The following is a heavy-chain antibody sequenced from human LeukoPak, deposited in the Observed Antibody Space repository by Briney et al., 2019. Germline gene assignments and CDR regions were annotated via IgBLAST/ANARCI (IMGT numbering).Heavy chain of an antibody. Sequence: PGGSLRLSCAASGFTFDDYAMHWVQQAPGKGLEWVSGISWNSGSIGYADSVKGRFTISRDNAKNSLYLQMNSLRAEDTAVYYCARDTSVVTSDPWGQGTLVTVSS. CDR1: GFTFDDYA. CDR2: ISWNSGSI. V-gene: IGHV3-9*01. J-gene: IGHJ5*02. CDR3: ARDTSVVTSDP. D-gene: IGHD4-23*01.